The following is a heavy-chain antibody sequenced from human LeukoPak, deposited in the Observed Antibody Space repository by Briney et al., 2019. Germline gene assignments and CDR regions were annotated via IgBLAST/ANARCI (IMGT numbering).Heavy chain of an antibody. Sequence: KPSETLPLTCTVSGVSITSYYWSWFRQPAGKGLEWIGRIYSSGTPNYNPSFNSRVTLSMDTSKNQFTLKLTSVTAADTAVYYCAKSITMAPNYYYGMEVWGQGTTVTVSS. CDR3: AKSITMAPNYYYGMEV. V-gene: IGHV4-4*07. J-gene: IGHJ6*02. D-gene: IGHD3-10*01. CDR1: GVSITSYY. CDR2: IYSSGTP.